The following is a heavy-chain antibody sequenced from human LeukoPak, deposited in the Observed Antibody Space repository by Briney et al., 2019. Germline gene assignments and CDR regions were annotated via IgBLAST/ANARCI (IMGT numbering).Heavy chain of an antibody. CDR1: GGSFSGYY. Sequence: SETLSLTCAVYGGSFSGYYWSWIRQPPGKGLEWIGEINHSGSTNYNPSLKSRVTISADTSKNQFSLKLSSVTAADTAVYCCARDTVYYDSSGYYTTPFGYWGQGTLVTVSS. CDR2: INHSGST. CDR3: ARDTVYYDSSGYYTTPFGY. D-gene: IGHD3-22*01. V-gene: IGHV4-34*01. J-gene: IGHJ4*02.